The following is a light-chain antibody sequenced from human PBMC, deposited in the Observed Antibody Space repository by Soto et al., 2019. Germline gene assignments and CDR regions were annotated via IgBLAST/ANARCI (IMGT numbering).Light chain of an antibody. J-gene: IGKJ1*01. Sequence: EIVMTQSPATLSVSPGERATLSCRASQSVSSNLAWYQQKPGQAPRLLIYGASTRATGIPARFSSSGSGTEFTLTVGSLQSEDFAVYYCQHYNNLPRTFGQGTKVEI. V-gene: IGKV3-15*01. CDR2: GAS. CDR3: QHYNNLPRT. CDR1: QSVSSN.